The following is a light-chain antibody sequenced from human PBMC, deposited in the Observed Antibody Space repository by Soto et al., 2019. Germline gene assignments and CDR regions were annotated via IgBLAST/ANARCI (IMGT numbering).Light chain of an antibody. CDR1: SGDIVSYNR. Sequence: QSVLAQPASVPGSPGQSITISCTGTSGDIVSYNRVSWYQQHPGKAPKLIIYEVTDRPSGVSNRFSGSKSGNTASLTISGLQAEDEAEYYCSSYTNINTRACVFGTGTKVTVL. J-gene: IGLJ1*01. V-gene: IGLV2-14*01. CDR3: SSYTNINTRACV. CDR2: EVT.